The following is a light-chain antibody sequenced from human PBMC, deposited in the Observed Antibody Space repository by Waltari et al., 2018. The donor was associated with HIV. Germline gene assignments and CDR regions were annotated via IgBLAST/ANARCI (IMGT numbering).Light chain of an antibody. V-gene: IGLV2-23*02. J-gene: IGLJ1*01. CDR1: SSNVGSDDL. CDR3: CSCPRSGIRYV. Sequence: QSALTQPASVSGSPGQSITISCTGTSSNVGSDDLVSWYQQHPGEAPNLIIYEVTKRPSGFSNRFSGSRSGTTASLTLSGLQAEDEADYYCCSCPRSGIRYVFGTGTKVTVL. CDR2: EVT.